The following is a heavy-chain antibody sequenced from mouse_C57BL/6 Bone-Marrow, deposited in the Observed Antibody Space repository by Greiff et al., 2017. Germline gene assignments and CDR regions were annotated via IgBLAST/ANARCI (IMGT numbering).Heavy chain of an antibody. D-gene: IGHD1-1*01. CDR1: GFNIKDYY. Sequence: EVHLVESGAELVKPGASVKLSCTASGFNIKDYYMHWVKQRTEQGLEWIGRIDPEDGETKYAPKFQGKATITADTSSNTAYLQLSSLTSEDTAVYYCAFYYGSSYGDYWGQGTTLTVSS. CDR3: AFYYGSSYGDY. V-gene: IGHV14-2*01. J-gene: IGHJ2*01. CDR2: IDPEDGET.